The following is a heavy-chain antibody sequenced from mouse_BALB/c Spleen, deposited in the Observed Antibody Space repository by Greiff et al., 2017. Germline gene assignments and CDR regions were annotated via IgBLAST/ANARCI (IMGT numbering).Heavy chain of an antibody. CDR1: GFTFSSYA. J-gene: IGHJ4*01. D-gene: IGHD2-14*01. V-gene: IGHV5-6-5*01. Sequence: EVQVVESGGGLVKPGGSLKLSCAASGFTFSSYAMSWVRQTPEKRLEWVASISSGGSTYYPDSVKGRFTISRDNARNILYLQMSSLRSEDTAMYYCARADRYDGRFYAMDYWGQGTSVTVSS. CDR2: ISSGGST. CDR3: ARADRYDGRFYAMDY.